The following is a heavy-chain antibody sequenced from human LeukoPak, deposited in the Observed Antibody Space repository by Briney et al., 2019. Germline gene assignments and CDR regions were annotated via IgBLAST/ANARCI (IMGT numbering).Heavy chain of an antibody. V-gene: IGHV6-1*01. CDR3: ARAVSLSGYDSTPFDY. D-gene: IGHD5-12*01. CDR2: TYYRSKWYN. Sequence: SQTLSLTCAISGDSVSSNSAAWNWIRQSPSRGLEWLGRTYYRSKWYNDYAASVKSRITINPDTSKSQFSLQLNSVTPEDTAVYYCARAVSLSGYDSTPFDYWGQGTLVTVA. J-gene: IGHJ4*02. CDR1: GDSVSSNSAA.